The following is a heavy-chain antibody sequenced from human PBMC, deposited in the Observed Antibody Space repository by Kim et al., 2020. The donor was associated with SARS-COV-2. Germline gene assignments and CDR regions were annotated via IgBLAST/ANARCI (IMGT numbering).Heavy chain of an antibody. J-gene: IGHJ6*02. CDR2: IIPIFGTA. V-gene: IGHV1-69*13. D-gene: IGHD2-21*02. CDR3: ARDGGLDIVVVTAILVGYYGIDI. Sequence: SVKVSCKASGGTFSSYAISWVRQAPGQGLEWMGGIIPIFGTANYAQKFQGRVTITADESTSTAYMELSSLRSEDTAVYYCARDGGLDIVVVTAILVGYYGIDIWGQGTTVTVSS. CDR1: GGTFSSYA.